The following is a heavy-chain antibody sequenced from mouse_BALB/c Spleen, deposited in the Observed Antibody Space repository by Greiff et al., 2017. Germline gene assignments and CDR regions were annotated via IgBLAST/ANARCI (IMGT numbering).Heavy chain of an antibody. J-gene: IGHJ4*01. CDR2: ISSGSSTI. Sequence: EVQLVESGGGLVKPGGSLKLSCAASGFTFSSYAMSWVRQTPEKRLEWVASISSGSSTIYYADTVKGRFTISRDNPKNTLFLQMTSLRSEDTAMYYCASILLSHAMDYWGQGTSVTVSS. D-gene: IGHD1-1*01. CDR3: ASILLSHAMDY. V-gene: IGHV5-17*02. CDR1: GFTFSSYA.